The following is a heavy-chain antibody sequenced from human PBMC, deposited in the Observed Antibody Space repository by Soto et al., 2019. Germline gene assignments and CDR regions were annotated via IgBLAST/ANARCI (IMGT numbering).Heavy chain of an antibody. V-gene: IGHV3-30*03. D-gene: IGHD3-3*02. CDR3: ARDAQHLANYGMDV. CDR1: GFTFSSYG. Sequence: PGGSLRLSCAASGFTFSSYGMHWVRQAPGKGLEWVAVISYDGRNKNYADSVKGRFTISSDHSKNTLYLQMDSLGAEDTAVYYCARDAQHLANYGMDVWGQGTTVTVSS. J-gene: IGHJ6*02. CDR2: ISYDGRNK.